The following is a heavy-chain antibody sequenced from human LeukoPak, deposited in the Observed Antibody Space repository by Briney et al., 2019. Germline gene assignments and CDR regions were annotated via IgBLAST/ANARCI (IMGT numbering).Heavy chain of an antibody. CDR1: GGTFSSYA. CDR3: ARAGSHYYYDSSGYYYVGIDY. J-gene: IGHJ4*02. D-gene: IGHD3-22*01. CDR2: IIPIFGTA. Sequence: ASVKVSCKASGGTFSSYANSWVRQAPGQGLEWMGGIIPIFGTANYAQKFQGRVTITADESTSTAYMELSSLRSEDTAVYYCARAGSHYYYDSSGYYYVGIDYWGQGTLVTVSS. V-gene: IGHV1-69*13.